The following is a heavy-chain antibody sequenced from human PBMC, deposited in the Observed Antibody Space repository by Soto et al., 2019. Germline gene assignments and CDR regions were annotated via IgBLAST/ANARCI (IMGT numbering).Heavy chain of an antibody. V-gene: IGHV3-33*01. D-gene: IGHD1-7*01. J-gene: IGHJ6*02. CDR3: AGGGITGTPGRYGMDV. Sequence: QVQLVESGGGVVQPGRSLRLSCAASGFTFSSYDMHWVRQAPGKGLEWVALIWYDGSNKYYADSVKGRFTISRDNSKNTLYLQMNRLRAEDTAVFYCAGGGITGTPGRYGMDVWGQGTTVTVSS. CDR1: GFTFSSYD. CDR2: IWYDGSNK.